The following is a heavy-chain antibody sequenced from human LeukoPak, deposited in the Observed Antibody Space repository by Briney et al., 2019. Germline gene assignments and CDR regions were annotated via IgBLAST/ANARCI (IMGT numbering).Heavy chain of an antibody. J-gene: IGHJ4*02. CDR3: EREWSMDH. V-gene: IGHV3-30-3*01. CDR2: ISYDGTNE. CDR1: GFTFSNYT. Sequence: GGSLRVSCAASGFTFSNYTMHWVRPAPGKGLECVAVISYDGTNEYYPDSVKGRFTISRDNSKNTLYLQINSLRTEGTAVYFCEREWSMDHWGQGTLVTVSS. D-gene: IGHD2-15*01.